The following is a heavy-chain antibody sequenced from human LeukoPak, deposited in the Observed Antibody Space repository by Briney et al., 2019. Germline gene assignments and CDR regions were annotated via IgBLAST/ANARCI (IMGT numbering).Heavy chain of an antibody. Sequence: QSGGSLRLSCAASGFTFSSYAMSWVRQAPGKGLEWVSAISGGGGSTYYADSVKGRFTISRDNSKNTLYLQMNSLRAEDTAVYYCAKDYSSSWYGLVYYYMDVWGKGTTVTVSS. V-gene: IGHV3-23*01. J-gene: IGHJ6*03. D-gene: IGHD6-13*01. CDR1: GFTFSSYA. CDR2: ISGGGGST. CDR3: AKDYSSSWYGLVYYYMDV.